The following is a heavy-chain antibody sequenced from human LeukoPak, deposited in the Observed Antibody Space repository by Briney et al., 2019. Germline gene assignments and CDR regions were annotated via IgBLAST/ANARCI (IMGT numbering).Heavy chain of an antibody. CDR1: GFTFSSYE. Sequence: GGSLRLSCAASGFTFSSYEMNWVRQAPGKGLEWVSYISSSGSTIYYADSVKGRFTISRDNAKNSLYLQMNSLRAEDTAVYYCARALYSGSYPLNPWGQRTLVSVSS. J-gene: IGHJ5*02. D-gene: IGHD1-26*01. V-gene: IGHV3-48*03. CDR2: ISSSGSTI. CDR3: ARALYSGSYPLNP.